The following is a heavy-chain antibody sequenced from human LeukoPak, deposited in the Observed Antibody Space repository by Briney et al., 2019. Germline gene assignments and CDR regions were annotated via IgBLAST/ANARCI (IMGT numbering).Heavy chain of an antibody. Sequence: GGSLRLSCAASRFTFTTSTMSWVRQAPGKGLEWVSYISSSSSTIYYADSVKGRFTISRDNAKNSLYLQMNSLRAEDTAVYYCASPGVVITPNSHWFAPWGQGTLVTVPS. CDR1: RFTFTTST. V-gene: IGHV3-48*01. J-gene: IGHJ5*02. CDR2: ISSSSSTI. CDR3: ASPGVVITPNSHWFAP. D-gene: IGHD3-22*01.